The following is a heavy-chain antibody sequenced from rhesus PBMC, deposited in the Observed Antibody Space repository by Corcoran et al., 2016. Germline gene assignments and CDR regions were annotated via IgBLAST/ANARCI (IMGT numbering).Heavy chain of an antibody. CDR3: ARERSSSYEAAFDF. D-gene: IGHD6-43*01. J-gene: IGHJ3*01. CDR1: GGSISSNY. CDR2: ISGSGGTT. V-gene: IGHV4-173*01. Sequence: QLQLQESGPGLVKPSETLSLTCAVSGGSISSNYWICIRPPPGTGLELVGRISGSGGTTDYNPSLKSRVTSSTDTSKNQFFLRLSFVTAADTAVYYCARERSSSYEAAFDFWGQGLRVIVSS.